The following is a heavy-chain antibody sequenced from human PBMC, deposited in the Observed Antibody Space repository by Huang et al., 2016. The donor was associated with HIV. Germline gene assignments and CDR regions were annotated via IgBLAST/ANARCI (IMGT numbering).Heavy chain of an antibody. V-gene: IGHV4-39*01. CDR2: IYYRWST. J-gene: IGHJ4*02. D-gene: IGHD3-10*01. CDR3: ARHERWAMVRGVPQWGFDY. CDR1: GGSISSSSYY. Sequence: QLQLQESGPGLVKPSETLSLTCTVSGGSISSSSYYWGWIRQPPGKGLEWIGTIYYRWSTYYNPSLKGRVTISVDTSKNQFSLKRSSVTAADTAVYYCARHERWAMVRGVPQWGFDYWGQGTLVTVSS.